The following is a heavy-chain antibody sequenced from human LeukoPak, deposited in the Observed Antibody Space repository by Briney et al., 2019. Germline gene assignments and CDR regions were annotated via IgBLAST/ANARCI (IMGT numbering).Heavy chain of an antibody. CDR3: ATTWHYYDSSGYYHQGWFDP. V-gene: IGHV3-21*01. D-gene: IGHD3-22*01. CDR1: GFTFSSYS. J-gene: IGHJ5*02. Sequence: PGGSLRLSCAASGFTFSSYSMNWVCQAPGKGLEWVSSISSSSSYIYYADSVKGRFTISRDNAKNSLYLQMNSLRAEDTAVYYCATTWHYYDSSGYYHQGWFDPWGQGTLVTVSS. CDR2: ISSSSSYI.